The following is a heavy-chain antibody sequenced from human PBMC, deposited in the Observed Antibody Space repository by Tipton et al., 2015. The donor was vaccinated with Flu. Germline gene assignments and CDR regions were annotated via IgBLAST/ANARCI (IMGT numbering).Heavy chain of an antibody. V-gene: IGHV3-7*01. CDR1: GFILSDYW. D-gene: IGHD6-13*01. CDR2: INQDGSVI. J-gene: IGHJ5*02. Sequence: SLRLSCAASGFILSDYWMAWVRQAPGKGLEWVANINQDGSVIYYVDSVKGRFIISRDNAKNSLYLQMNSLRSEDTAVYYCARAWAAAGSAWGQGTLVTVSS. CDR3: ARAWAAAGSA.